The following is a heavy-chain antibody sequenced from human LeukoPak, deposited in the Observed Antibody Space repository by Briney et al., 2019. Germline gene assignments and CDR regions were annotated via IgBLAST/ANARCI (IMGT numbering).Heavy chain of an antibody. J-gene: IGHJ3*02. CDR3: ARLEHYYGSGSYYLGAFDI. Sequence: WESLKISWKGSGYSFTSYWITWVRQMSGKGLECMGRIDPSDSYTNYSPSFQGPVTISTDKSISTAYLQWSSLKASDTAIYYCARLEHYYGSGSYYLGAFDIWGQGTVVTVSS. V-gene: IGHV5-10-1*01. D-gene: IGHD3-10*01. CDR2: IDPSDSYT. CDR1: GYSFTSYW.